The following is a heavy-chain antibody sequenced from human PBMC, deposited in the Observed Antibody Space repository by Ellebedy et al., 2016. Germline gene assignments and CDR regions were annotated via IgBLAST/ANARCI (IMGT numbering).Heavy chain of an antibody. V-gene: IGHV3-72*01. J-gene: IGHJ4*02. CDR2: SRSKVNGYTT. CDR3: TTGQPGKNFDC. Sequence: GGSLRLSCAASGFTFSDHYMDWVRQAPGKGLEWVGRSRSKVNGYTTEYATSVKGRFTSSRDESKNSVHLQMNSLNVEDTAIYYCTTGQPGKNFDCWGQGILVTVSS. CDR1: GFTFSDHY.